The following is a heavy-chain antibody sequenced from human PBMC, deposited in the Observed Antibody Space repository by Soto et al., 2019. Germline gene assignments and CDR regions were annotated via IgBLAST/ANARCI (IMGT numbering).Heavy chain of an antibody. CDR1: GFTFSSNG. Sequence: EVQLVESGGGLVQPGGSLRLSCEASGFTFSSNGMNWVRQAPGKGLEWVSFISIGSSTINYADSVRGRFTISRDNAKNSLYLQMNSLRDEDTAVYYCARDWGVYVSDIRTHIPHLDSWGQGTVVTVCS. CDR3: ARDWGVYVSDIRTHIPHLDS. D-gene: IGHD3-16*01. CDR2: ISIGSSTI. V-gene: IGHV3-48*02. J-gene: IGHJ4*02.